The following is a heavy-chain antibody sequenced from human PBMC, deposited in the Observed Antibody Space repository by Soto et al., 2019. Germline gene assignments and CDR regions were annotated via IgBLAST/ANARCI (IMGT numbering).Heavy chain of an antibody. CDR3: TTGIYGHYVKDY. Sequence: EVQLVESGGGLVKPGGSLRLSCAASGFTFSNAWMSWVRQAPGKGLEWVGRIKSKTDGGTTDYAAPVKGRFTISRDDSKNTLYLQMNSLKTEDTAVYYCTTGIYGHYVKDYWCQRTLVTVSS. J-gene: IGHJ4*02. D-gene: IGHD4-17*01. CDR2: IKSKTDGGTT. CDR1: GFTFSNAW. V-gene: IGHV3-15*01.